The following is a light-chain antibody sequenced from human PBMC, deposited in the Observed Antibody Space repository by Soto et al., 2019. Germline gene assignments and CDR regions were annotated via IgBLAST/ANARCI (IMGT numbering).Light chain of an antibody. Sequence: QSALTQPASVSGSPGQSIAISCTGTSSDVGGYNYVSWYQQHPGKAPKLMLYEVSNRPSGVSSRFSGSKSGSTASLTIPGLQAEDEGDYYCSSSTTTSTLVFGTGTKLTVL. CDR1: SSDVGGYNY. CDR3: SSSTTTSTLV. CDR2: EVS. V-gene: IGLV2-14*01. J-gene: IGLJ1*01.